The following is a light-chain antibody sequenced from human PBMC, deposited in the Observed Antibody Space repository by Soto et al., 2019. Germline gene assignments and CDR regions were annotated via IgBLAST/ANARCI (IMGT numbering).Light chain of an antibody. J-gene: IGKJ2*01. CDR3: QQYKSDYA. CDR1: ENIYSW. CDR2: KAS. V-gene: IGKV1-5*03. Sequence: DIQMTQSPSTLSASVGDRVTITCRASENIYSWLAWYQQKAGEAPKLLIYKASNLQSGVPSRFSGSGSGTEFTLTISSLQPDDFATYYCQQYKSDYAFGQGTKLEIK.